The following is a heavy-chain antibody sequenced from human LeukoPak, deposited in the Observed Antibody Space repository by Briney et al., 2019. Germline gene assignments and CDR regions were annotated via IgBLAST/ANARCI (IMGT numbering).Heavy chain of an antibody. CDR3: ASFISGDSDGYPLAGSY. J-gene: IGHJ4*02. CDR2: INPSGGST. D-gene: IGHD5-24*01. V-gene: IGHV1-46*03. CDR1: GYTFTSYY. Sequence: ASVKVSCKASGYTFTSYYMHWVRQAPGRGLEWMGIINPSGGSTSYAQKFQGRVTMTRDTSTSTVYMELSSLRSEDTAVYYCASFISGDSDGYPLAGSYWGQGTLVTVSS.